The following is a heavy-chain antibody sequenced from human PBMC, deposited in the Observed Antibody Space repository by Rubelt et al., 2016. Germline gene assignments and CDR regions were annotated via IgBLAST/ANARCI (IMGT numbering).Heavy chain of an antibody. V-gene: IGHV3-66*01. CDR2: MYSDGRT. CDR1: KFTVSLEY. CDR3: ARDCSSTSCYGSAFDP. Sequence: GGSLKLSCDSSKFTVSLEYMNWVRQAPGKGLEGVSIMYSDGRTFYADSVRGRFTISRDNAKNTLYLEMNSLRVEETAVYYCARDCSSTSCYGSAFDPWGQGTLVTVSS. J-gene: IGHJ5*02. D-gene: IGHD2-2*01.